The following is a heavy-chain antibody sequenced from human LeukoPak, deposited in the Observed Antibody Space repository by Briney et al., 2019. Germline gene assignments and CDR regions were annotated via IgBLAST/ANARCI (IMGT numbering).Heavy chain of an antibody. CDR2: INQDGSQK. V-gene: IGHV3-7*01. J-gene: IGHJ4*02. Sequence: GGYLRLSCVASGFTFSSEWMSWVRQAPGEGLEWVTNINQDGSQKYYEDSVKGRFTVSRDNAKNSLYLHMNGLRADDTAIYYCARDHDGKDCWGQGTLVTVSS. CDR3: ARDHDGKDC. CDR1: GFTFSSEW. D-gene: IGHD1-1*01.